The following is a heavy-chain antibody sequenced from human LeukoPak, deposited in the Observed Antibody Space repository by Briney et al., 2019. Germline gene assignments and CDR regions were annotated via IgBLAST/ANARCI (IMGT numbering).Heavy chain of an antibody. CDR2: ISACNGNT. D-gene: IGHD2-15*01. CDR3: ARALLVVLAASRVEDAFDI. CDR1: GYTFTSYD. J-gene: IGHJ3*02. Sequence: ASVKVSCKASGYTFTSYDINWVRQATGQGLEWMGCISACNGNTNSAQKRQGRVTMTTDTSTSTAYMDFRSLGSDDTAVYYCARALLVVLAASRVEDAFDIWGQGTMVTVSS. V-gene: IGHV1-18*01.